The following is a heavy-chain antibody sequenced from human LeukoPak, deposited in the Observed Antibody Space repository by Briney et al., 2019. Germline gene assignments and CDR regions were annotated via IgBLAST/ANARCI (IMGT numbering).Heavy chain of an antibody. J-gene: IGHJ4*02. Sequence: GGSLRLSCAASGFTFSNYAMSWVRQAPGKGPEWVSGISGSGGSTYYADSVKGRFTISRDNSRNTLYLQMNNLRAEDTALYYCAKDQNSGSGSYSNFDYWGQGTLVTVPS. V-gene: IGHV3-23*01. CDR2: ISGSGGST. D-gene: IGHD3-10*01. CDR3: AKDQNSGSGSYSNFDY. CDR1: GFTFSNYA.